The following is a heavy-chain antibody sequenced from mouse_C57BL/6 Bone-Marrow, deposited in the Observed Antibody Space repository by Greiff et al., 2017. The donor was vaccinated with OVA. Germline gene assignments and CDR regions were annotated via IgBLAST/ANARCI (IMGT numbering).Heavy chain of an antibody. J-gene: IGHJ3*01. CDR2: INPSSGYT. CDR3: ARSYSNWFAY. V-gene: IGHV1-4*01. Sequence: VQLVESGAELARPGASVKMSCKASGYTFTSYTMHWVKQRPGQGLEWIGYINPSSGYTKYNQKFKDKATLTADKSSSTAYMQLSSLTSEDSAVYYCARSYSNWFAYWGQGTLVTVSA. D-gene: IGHD2-5*01. CDR1: GYTFTSYT.